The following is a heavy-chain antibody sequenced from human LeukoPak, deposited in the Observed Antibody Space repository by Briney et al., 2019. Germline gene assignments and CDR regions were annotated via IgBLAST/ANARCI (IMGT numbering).Heavy chain of an antibody. V-gene: IGHV3-21*01. Sequence: GGSLRLSCAASGFTFSSYSMNWVRQAPGKGLEWVSSISSSSSHIYYADSVKGRFTISRDNAKNSLYLQMNSLRAEDTAVYYCARDLVGATSGSFDYWGQGTLVTVSS. CDR3: ARDLVGATSGSFDY. CDR2: ISSSSSHI. J-gene: IGHJ4*02. D-gene: IGHD1-26*01. CDR1: GFTFSSYS.